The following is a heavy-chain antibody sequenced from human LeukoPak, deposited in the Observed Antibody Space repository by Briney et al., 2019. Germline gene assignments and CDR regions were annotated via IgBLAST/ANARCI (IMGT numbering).Heavy chain of an antibody. D-gene: IGHD7-27*01. CDR3: AKDPNWGSERPYYFDY. V-gene: IGHV3-21*04. J-gene: IGHJ4*02. CDR1: GFSFSSYA. CDR2: ISTSSSYI. Sequence: PGGSLRLSCEASGFSFSSYAMHWVRQAPGKGLEWVSSISTSSSYIYYADSVKGRFTVSRDNAKNSLYLQMNSLRAEDTALYYCAKDPNWGSERPYYFDYWGQGTLVTVSS.